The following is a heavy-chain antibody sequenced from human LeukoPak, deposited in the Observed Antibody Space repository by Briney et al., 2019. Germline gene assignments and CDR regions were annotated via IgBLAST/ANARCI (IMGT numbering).Heavy chain of an antibody. D-gene: IGHD3-9*01. CDR2: ISSSGSTI. CDR1: GFTFSSYE. CDR3: AKDSSYYDILTGREYNWFDP. Sequence: GGSLRLSCAASGFTFSSYEMNWVRQAPGKGLEWVSYISSSGSTIYYADSVKGRFTISRDNAKNSLYLQMNSLRAEDTALYYCAKDSSYYDILTGREYNWFDPWGQGTLVTVSS. J-gene: IGHJ5*02. V-gene: IGHV3-48*03.